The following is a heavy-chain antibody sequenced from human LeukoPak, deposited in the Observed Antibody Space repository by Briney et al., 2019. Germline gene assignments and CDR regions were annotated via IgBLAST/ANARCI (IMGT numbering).Heavy chain of an antibody. Sequence: GGSPRLSCAASGFTFSSYSMNWVRQAPGKGLEWVSSISSSSSYIYYADSVKGRFTISRDNAKNSLYLQMNSLRAEDTAVYYCARAYNWNDPSPFDYWGQGTLVTVSS. CDR3: ARAYNWNDPSPFDY. J-gene: IGHJ4*02. D-gene: IGHD1-1*01. CDR2: ISSSSSYI. CDR1: GFTFSSYS. V-gene: IGHV3-21*01.